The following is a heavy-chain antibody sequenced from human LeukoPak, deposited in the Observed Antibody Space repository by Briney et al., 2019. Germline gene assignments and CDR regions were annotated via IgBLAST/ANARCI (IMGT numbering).Heavy chain of an antibody. J-gene: IGHJ3*02. CDR1: GASITSCY. CDR2: LYTAGTT. D-gene: IGHD1-26*01. V-gene: IGHV4-4*07. CDR3: GRDGANWEEPNDAFDT. Sequence: PSETLSLTCAVSGASITSCYWSWVRQSAGKGLGWIGRLYTAGTTKYNPSPKRRVTMSGGYSTNQLSLTLTSVLAADATVVYCGRDGANWEEPNDAFDTWGEGTLVSVSS.